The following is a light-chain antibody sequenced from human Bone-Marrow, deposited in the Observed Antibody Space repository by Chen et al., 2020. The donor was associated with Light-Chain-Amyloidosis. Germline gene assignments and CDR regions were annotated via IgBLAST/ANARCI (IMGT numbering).Light chain of an antibody. CDR2: AAS. V-gene: IGKV1-6*01. Sequence: AIQMTQSPSSLSASVGDRVTITCRASQGIRNDLGWYQQKPGKAPKLLIYAASSLQSGVPARFSGSGSGTDFTRTISSLQPEDFATYYCLQDYNYPGTFGQGTKVEIK. CDR3: LQDYNYPGT. J-gene: IGKJ1*01. CDR1: QGIRND.